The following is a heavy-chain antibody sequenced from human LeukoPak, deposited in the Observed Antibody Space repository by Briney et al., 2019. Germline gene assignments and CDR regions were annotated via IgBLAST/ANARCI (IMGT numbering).Heavy chain of an antibody. Sequence: GGSLRLSCAVSGFTLSNYAMSWVRQAPGKGLEWVSGISSSGGSTYYPDSVKGRFTISRDNAKNSLYLQMNSLRAEDTAVYYCAREAYDDFWSGSWRYYYYMDVWGKGTTVTVSS. D-gene: IGHD3-3*01. V-gene: IGHV3-23*01. CDR1: GFTLSNYA. J-gene: IGHJ6*03. CDR3: AREAYDDFWSGSWRYYYYMDV. CDR2: ISSSGGST.